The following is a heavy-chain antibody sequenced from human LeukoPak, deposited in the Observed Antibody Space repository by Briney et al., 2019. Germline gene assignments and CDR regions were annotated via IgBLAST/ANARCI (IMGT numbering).Heavy chain of an antibody. Sequence: ASVKVSCKASGYTFTSYDINWVRQATGQGLEWMGWMNPNSGNTGYAQKFQGRVTMTRNTSLSTAYMELSSLRSEDTAVYYCARSQRIVVVAAKRYYFDYWGQGTLVTVSS. V-gene: IGHV1-8*01. CDR1: GYTFTSYD. D-gene: IGHD2-15*01. J-gene: IGHJ4*02. CDR2: MNPNSGNT. CDR3: ARSQRIVVVAAKRYYFDY.